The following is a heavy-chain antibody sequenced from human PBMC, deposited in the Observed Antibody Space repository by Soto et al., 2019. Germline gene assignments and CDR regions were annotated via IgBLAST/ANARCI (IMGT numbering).Heavy chain of an antibody. V-gene: IGHV4-4*07. J-gene: IGHJ4*02. Sequence: SETLSLTCTVSGGSISSYYWSWIRQPAGKGLEWIGRIYTSGSTNYNPSLKSRVTMSVDTSKNQFSLKLSFVTAADTAVYYCARSTLPSWPFDYWGQGTLVTVSS. CDR1: GGSISSYY. CDR2: IYTSGST. CDR3: ARSTLPSWPFDY.